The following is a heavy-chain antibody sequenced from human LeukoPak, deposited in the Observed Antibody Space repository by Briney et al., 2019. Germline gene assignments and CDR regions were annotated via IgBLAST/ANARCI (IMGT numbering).Heavy chain of an antibody. CDR2: ITPSGGST. D-gene: IGHD5-12*01. CDR1: GYTFTSYY. Sequence: ASVKVSCKASGYTFTSYYMHWVRQAAGEGLEWMGIITPSGGSTSYAQKFRGRVTMTTDTSTSTVYMELSSLRSEDTAVYYCARGGSGGKDWFDPWGQGTLVTVSS. J-gene: IGHJ5*02. V-gene: IGHV1-46*01. CDR3: ARGGSGGKDWFDP.